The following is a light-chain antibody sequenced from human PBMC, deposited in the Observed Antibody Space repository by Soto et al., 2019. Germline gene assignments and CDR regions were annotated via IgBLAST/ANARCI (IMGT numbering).Light chain of an antibody. V-gene: IGKV3-20*01. J-gene: IGKJ2*01. CDR1: QSIRSSY. CDR3: QQYGTSPPYT. Sequence: EIVLTQSPGTLSLSPGERATLSCRASQSIRSSYLAWYQQKPGQAPRLLIYGASSRATGIPDRFSGSGSGTDFTLTIGRLEPEDFAVYYCQQYGTSPPYTFGQGPKLEIK. CDR2: GAS.